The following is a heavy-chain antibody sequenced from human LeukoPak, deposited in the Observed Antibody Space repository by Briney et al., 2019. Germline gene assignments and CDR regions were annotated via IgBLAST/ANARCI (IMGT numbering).Heavy chain of an antibody. CDR1: GGTFSSYA. CDR3: ARTVGAIDIFDY. D-gene: IGHD1-26*01. Sequence: SVKVSCKASGGTFSSYAISWVRQAPGQGLEWMGRIIPIFGTANYAQKFQGRVTITTDESTSTAYVELSSLRSEDTAVYYCARTVGAIDIFDYWGQGTLVTVSS. V-gene: IGHV1-69*05. CDR2: IIPIFGTA. J-gene: IGHJ4*02.